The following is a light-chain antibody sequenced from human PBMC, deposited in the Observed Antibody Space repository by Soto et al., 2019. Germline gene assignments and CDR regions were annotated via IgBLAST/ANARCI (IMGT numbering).Light chain of an antibody. V-gene: IGKV3-20*01. Sequence: EIVLTQSPGTLSLSPGESATLSCRASQSVGRNYLAWFQHKPGQAPRLVIYGASSRATGIPDRFSGSGSGTDFTLTISRLEPEDFAVYYCQQYDSSPKTFGQGTKVDIK. CDR2: GAS. CDR1: QSVGRNY. J-gene: IGKJ1*01. CDR3: QQYDSSPKT.